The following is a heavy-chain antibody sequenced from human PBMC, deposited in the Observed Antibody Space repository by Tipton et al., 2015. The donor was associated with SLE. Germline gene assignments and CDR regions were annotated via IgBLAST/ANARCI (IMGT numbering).Heavy chain of an antibody. D-gene: IGHD3-3*01. CDR1: GYTFTSYA. CDR3: ARGGVLGVVIMNYFDY. Sequence: QLVQSGSELKKPGASVKVSCKASGYTFTSYAMNWVRQAPGQGLEWMGGIIPIFGTANYAQKFQGRVTITTDESTSTAYMELRSLRSDDTAVYYCARGGVLGVVIMNYFDYWGQGTLVTVSS. J-gene: IGHJ4*02. CDR2: IIPIFGTA. V-gene: IGHV1-69*05.